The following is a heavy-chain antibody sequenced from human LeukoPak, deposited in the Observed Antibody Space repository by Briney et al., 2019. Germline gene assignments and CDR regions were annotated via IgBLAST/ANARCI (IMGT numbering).Heavy chain of an antibody. Sequence: PGGSLRLSCAASGFTVSSNYMSWVRQAPGKGLEWVSVIYSGGSTYYADSVKGRFTISRDNSKNTLYLQMNSLRAEDTAVYYCAYDYVWGSYRYPPNYWGQGTLVTVSS. D-gene: IGHD3-16*02. CDR1: GFTVSSNY. CDR3: AYDYVWGSYRYPPNY. CDR2: IYSGGST. J-gene: IGHJ4*02. V-gene: IGHV3-53*01.